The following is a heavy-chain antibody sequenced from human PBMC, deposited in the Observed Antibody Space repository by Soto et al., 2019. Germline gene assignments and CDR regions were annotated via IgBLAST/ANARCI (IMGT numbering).Heavy chain of an antibody. D-gene: IGHD2-21*01. CDR2: IYSGGNP. J-gene: IGHJ4*02. Sequence: EERLVQSGGGLVQPGGSLRLACAAYEFSVGGNYMSWVRQAPGKGLELVSLIYSGGNPFYADSMKGRFTLSRDNSNNMLYLQMDSLRAEDTAVYDWARGPNSDCWGQGTLVIVSS. CDR1: EFSVGGNY. V-gene: IGHV3-53*01. CDR3: ARGPNSDC.